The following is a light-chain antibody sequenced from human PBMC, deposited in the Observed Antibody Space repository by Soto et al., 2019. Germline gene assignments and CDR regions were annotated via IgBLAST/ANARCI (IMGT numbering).Light chain of an antibody. Sequence: EIVLTQSPDPLSLSPGETGTLSSRSSQSISSRYLAWYQQKPGQAPRLLIYGASSRATGIPDRFSGSGSGTDFTLTISRLEPEDFAVYYCQQYGTSPPITLGQGTRLEI. CDR1: QSISSRY. CDR2: GAS. CDR3: QQYGTSPPIT. J-gene: IGKJ5*01. V-gene: IGKV3-20*01.